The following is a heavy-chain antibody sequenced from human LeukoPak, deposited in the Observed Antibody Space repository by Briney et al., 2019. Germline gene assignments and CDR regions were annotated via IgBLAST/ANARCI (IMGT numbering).Heavy chain of an antibody. J-gene: IGHJ4*02. CDR1: GFTFSNYW. D-gene: IGHD1-26*01. CDR3: ARYLNSGPEDF. Sequence: GGSLRLSCAATGFTFSNYWMSWFRQAPGKGLEWVANIRYDGSEKQYVDSVKGRFTIARDNARKSVSLQMNSLRAEDTAVYYCARYLNSGPEDFWGRGTLVTVSS. V-gene: IGHV3-7*01. CDR2: IRYDGSEK.